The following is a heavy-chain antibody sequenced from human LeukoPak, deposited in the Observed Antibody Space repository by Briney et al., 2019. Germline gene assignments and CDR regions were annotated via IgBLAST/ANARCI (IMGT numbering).Heavy chain of an antibody. D-gene: IGHD6-19*01. CDR1: GFTFSSYA. V-gene: IGHV3-30*04. CDR2: ISYDGSNK. J-gene: IGHJ3*02. CDR3: ARSRGSGWYWAFDI. Sequence: GGSLRLSCAAPGFTFSSYAMHWVRQAPGKGLEWVAVISYDGSNKYYADSVKGRFTISRDNSKNTLYLQMNSLRAEDTAVYYCARSRGSGWYWAFDIWGQGTMVTVSS.